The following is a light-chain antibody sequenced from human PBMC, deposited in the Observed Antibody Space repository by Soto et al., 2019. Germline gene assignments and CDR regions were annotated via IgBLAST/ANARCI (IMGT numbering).Light chain of an antibody. CDR3: QHHNSYSQT. CDR1: QSIRHY. J-gene: IGKJ1*01. CDR2: GAS. Sequence: DIQMTQSPPTLSASVGDRVTITCRASQSIRHYLAWYQQMPGKAPKLLIYGASTLQSGVPSRSSGSGSGTEFTLTISSLQPDDFGTYFCQHHNSYSQTFGQGTKVEIK. V-gene: IGKV1-5*01.